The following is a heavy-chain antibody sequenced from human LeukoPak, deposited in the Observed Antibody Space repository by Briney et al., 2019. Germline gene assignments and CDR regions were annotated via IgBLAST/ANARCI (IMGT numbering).Heavy chain of an antibody. D-gene: IGHD5-24*01. J-gene: IGHJ4*02. CDR1: GFIFSSYA. CDR3: AKDLGWERWPPFY. V-gene: IGHV3-23*01. Sequence: GGSLRLSCAASGFIFSSYAMSWVRQAPGKGREGVAAISGSGGSTYYADSVKGRFTISRDNSENPLYLQMNSLRAEDTHVYYCAKDLGWERWPPFYWGQGTLVTVSS. CDR2: ISGSGGST.